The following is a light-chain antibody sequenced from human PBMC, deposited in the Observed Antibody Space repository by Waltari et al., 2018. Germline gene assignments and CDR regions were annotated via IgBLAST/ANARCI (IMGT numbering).Light chain of an antibody. J-gene: IGLJ2*01. CDR2: ADS. CDR1: SSDVGSYKL. Sequence: QSALTQPASVSGSPGQSITISCTGTSSDVGSYKLVSWYHQHPGKAPRPMIYADSNRPSGSSNRFSGSKSGNTASLTISGLQAEDEAAYYCCSYAGSSTVKFGEGTYLTVL. V-gene: IGLV2-23*01. CDR3: CSYAGSSTVK.